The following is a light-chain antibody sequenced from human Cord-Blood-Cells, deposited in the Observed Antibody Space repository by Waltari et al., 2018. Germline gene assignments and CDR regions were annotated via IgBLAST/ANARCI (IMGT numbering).Light chain of an antibody. V-gene: IGLV3-1*01. J-gene: IGLJ2*01. CDR2: QDS. CDR3: QAWDSSNVV. Sequence: SYELTQPPSVSVSPGQTASITCSGAKLGDKYACWYQQKPGQSPVLVIYQDSKRPSGLPERFSGSNSGNTATLTISGTQAMDEADYYCQAWDSSNVVFGGGTKLTVL. CDR1: KLGDKY.